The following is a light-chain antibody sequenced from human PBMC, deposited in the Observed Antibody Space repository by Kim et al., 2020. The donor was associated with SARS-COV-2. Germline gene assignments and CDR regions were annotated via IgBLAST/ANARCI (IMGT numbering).Light chain of an antibody. Sequence: GQSVTISCTGTSSDVGGYNYVSWYQHHPGKAPKLMIYEVTKRPSGVPDRCSGSKSGNTASLTVSGLQAEDEADYYCGSYVGNNNFVFGTGTKVTVL. CDR2: EVT. CDR3: GSYVGNNNFV. J-gene: IGLJ1*01. CDR1: SSDVGGYNY. V-gene: IGLV2-8*01.